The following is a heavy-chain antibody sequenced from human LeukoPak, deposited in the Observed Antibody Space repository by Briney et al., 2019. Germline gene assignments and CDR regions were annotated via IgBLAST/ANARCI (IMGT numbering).Heavy chain of an antibody. J-gene: IGHJ4*02. Sequence: SETLSLTYTVSGGSISSGGYYCSWIRQPPGKGLEWIGYIYYSGSTYYNPSLKSRVTISVDTSKNQFSLKLSSVTAADTAVYYCAGTSYYFDYWGQGTLVTVSS. CDR3: AGTSYYFDY. V-gene: IGHV4-30-4*01. D-gene: IGHD1-1*01. CDR2: IYYSGST. CDR1: GGSISSGGYY.